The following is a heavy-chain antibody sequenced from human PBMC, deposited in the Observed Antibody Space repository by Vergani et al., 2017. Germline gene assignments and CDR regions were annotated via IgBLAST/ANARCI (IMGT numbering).Heavy chain of an antibody. J-gene: IGHJ5*02. Sequence: EVQLLESGGGLVQPGGSLRLSCAASGFTFSSYAMSWVRQVPGKGLEWVSGISGSGGNTYYANSVKGRFTISRDNSKNTLYLQMNSLRAEDTAVYYCARDIVVVPAAPLLFDPWGQGTLVTVSS. CDR1: GFTFSSYA. CDR2: ISGSGGNT. D-gene: IGHD2-2*01. V-gene: IGHV3-23*01. CDR3: ARDIVVVPAAPLLFDP.